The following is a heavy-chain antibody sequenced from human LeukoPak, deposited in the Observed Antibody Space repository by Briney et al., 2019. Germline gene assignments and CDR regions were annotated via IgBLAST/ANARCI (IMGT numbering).Heavy chain of an antibody. V-gene: IGHV1-3*01. CDR3: ARVGRWSRDLDY. CDR2: INAGNGNT. D-gene: IGHD5-24*01. CDR1: GFTFSSYG. Sequence: GGSLRLSCAASGFTFSSYGMHWVRQAPGQRLEWMGWINAGNGNTKYSQKFQGRVTITRDTSASTAYMELSSLRSEDTAVYYCARVGRWSRDLDYWGQGTLVTVSS. J-gene: IGHJ4*02.